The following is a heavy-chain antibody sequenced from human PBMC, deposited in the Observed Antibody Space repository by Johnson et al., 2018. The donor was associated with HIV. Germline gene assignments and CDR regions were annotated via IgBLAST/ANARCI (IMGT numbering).Heavy chain of an antibody. CDR3: ARDRFGYYDSSGSYAFDI. V-gene: IGHV3-23*04. CDR2: ISGSGGST. J-gene: IGHJ3*02. D-gene: IGHD3-22*01. Sequence: EQLVESGGALVQPGGSLRLSCAASEFTFSSYAMSWVRQAPGKGLEWVSAISGSGGSTYYADSVKGRFTLSRDNSKNTLYLQMNSLRAEDTAVYYCARDRFGYYDSSGSYAFDIWGQGTMVTVSS. CDR1: EFTFSSYA.